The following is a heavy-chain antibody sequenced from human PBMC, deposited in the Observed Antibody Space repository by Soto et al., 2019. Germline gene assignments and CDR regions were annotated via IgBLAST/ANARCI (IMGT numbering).Heavy chain of an antibody. CDR1: GYTFTDYA. V-gene: IGHV1-3*01. Sequence: VQLVQSGAELAKPGASVKVSCKASGYTFTDYAIHWVRQAPGQRPEWMGWISADSGNTKYSQKFQGRVTLSWDTSATTAYMALSSLRSEDTAVYYCARKEELWDVSGLDYWCQGTLVTVSS. CDR3: ARKEELWDVSGLDY. CDR2: ISADSGNT. D-gene: IGHD1-26*01. J-gene: IGHJ4*02.